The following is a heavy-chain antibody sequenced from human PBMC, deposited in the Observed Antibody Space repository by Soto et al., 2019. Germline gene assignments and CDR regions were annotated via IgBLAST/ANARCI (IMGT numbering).Heavy chain of an antibody. Sequence: QLQLQESGPGLVKPSETLSLTCTVSGGSISSSSYYWGWIRQPPGKGLEWIGSIYYSGSTYYNPSLKSRVTISVDTSKNQFSLKLGSVTAADTAVYYCARVSYYGDWFDPWGQGTLVTVSS. CDR3: ARVSYYGDWFDP. CDR2: IYYSGST. CDR1: GGSISSSSYY. J-gene: IGHJ5*02. V-gene: IGHV4-39*01. D-gene: IGHD1-26*01.